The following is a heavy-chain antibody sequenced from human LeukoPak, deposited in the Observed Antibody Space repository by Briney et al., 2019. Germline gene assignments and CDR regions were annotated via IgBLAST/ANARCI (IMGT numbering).Heavy chain of an antibody. V-gene: IGHV4-59*08. CDR2: IYYSGST. CDR3: VRHLSAGRPAFDI. Sequence: PSETLSLTCTVSGGPISRHYWSWIRQPAGKGLEWIGYIYYSGSTNYNPSLKSRVTISVDTSNNKFSLKLTSLTAADTAVYYCVRHLSAGRPAFDIWGQGTMVTVSS. D-gene: IGHD2-15*01. J-gene: IGHJ3*02. CDR1: GGPISRHY.